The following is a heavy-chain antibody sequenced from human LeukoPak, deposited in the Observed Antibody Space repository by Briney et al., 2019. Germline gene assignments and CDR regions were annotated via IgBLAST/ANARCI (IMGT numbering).Heavy chain of an antibody. Sequence: GGSLRLSCAASGFTFSTYAMSWVRQAPGKGLEWVSGIRGSGDSTYYADSVKGRFTISRDNSKNTLYLQMNSLRAEDTAVYYCAKGHTDSEWLYFDSWGQGSLVTVSS. CDR2: IRGSGDST. CDR3: AKGHTDSEWLYFDS. J-gene: IGHJ4*02. CDR1: GFTFSTYA. V-gene: IGHV3-23*01. D-gene: IGHD5-12*01.